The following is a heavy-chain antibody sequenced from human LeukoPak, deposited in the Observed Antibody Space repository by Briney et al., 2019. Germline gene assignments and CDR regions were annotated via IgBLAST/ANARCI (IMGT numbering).Heavy chain of an antibody. CDR1: GFIVSSNY. CDR3: ARRGNYYGSGSNNWFDP. Sequence: GGSLRLSCVVSGFIVSSNYMSWVRQAPGKGLEWVSIIYSSGSTYYADSVKGRFTVSRDNSKNTLYLQMNSLRAEDTAVYYCARRGNYYGSGSNNWFDPWGQGTLVTVSS. D-gene: IGHD3-10*01. J-gene: IGHJ5*02. V-gene: IGHV3-66*04. CDR2: IYSSGST.